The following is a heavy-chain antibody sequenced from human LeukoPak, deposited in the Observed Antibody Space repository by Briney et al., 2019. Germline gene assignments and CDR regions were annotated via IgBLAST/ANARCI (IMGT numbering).Heavy chain of an antibody. Sequence: GGSLRLSCAASGFTFSSYAMSWVRQAPGKGLEWVSAISGRGGSTYYADSVKGRFTISRDNSKNTLYLQMNSLRAEDTAVYYCAKSGGGGVLRFLEWLKRDDYWGQGTLVTVSS. V-gene: IGHV3-23*01. CDR1: GFTFSSYA. CDR2: ISGRGGST. J-gene: IGHJ4*02. CDR3: AKSGGGGVLRFLEWLKRDDY. D-gene: IGHD3-3*01.